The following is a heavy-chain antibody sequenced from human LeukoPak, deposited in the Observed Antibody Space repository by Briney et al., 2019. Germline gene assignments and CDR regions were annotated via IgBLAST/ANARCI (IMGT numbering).Heavy chain of an antibody. Sequence: GRSLRLSCAASGFTFNNYAMHWVRQAPGKGLEWVTTIWYDGSNKYYGDSVKGRFTISRDDSKSTLYLQMNSLRAEDTAVYYCARDKGNHPYNWFDPWGQGTLVTVSS. CDR3: ARDKGNHPYNWFDP. CDR2: IWYDGSNK. CDR1: GFTFNNYA. J-gene: IGHJ5*02. V-gene: IGHV3-33*01. D-gene: IGHD1-14*01.